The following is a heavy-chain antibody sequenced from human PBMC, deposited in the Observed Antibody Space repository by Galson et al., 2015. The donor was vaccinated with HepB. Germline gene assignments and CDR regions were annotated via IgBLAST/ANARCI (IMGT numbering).Heavy chain of an antibody. CDR2: IYSGGST. CDR1: GFTVSSNY. Sequence: SLRLSCAASGFTVSSNYMSWVRQAPGKGLEWVSVIYSGGSTYYADSVKGRFTISRHNSKNTLYLQMNSLRAEDTAVYYCARTCSSTSCPGRNGMDVWGQGTTVTVSS. CDR3: ARTCSSTSCPGRNGMDV. V-gene: IGHV3-53*04. D-gene: IGHD2-2*01. J-gene: IGHJ6*02.